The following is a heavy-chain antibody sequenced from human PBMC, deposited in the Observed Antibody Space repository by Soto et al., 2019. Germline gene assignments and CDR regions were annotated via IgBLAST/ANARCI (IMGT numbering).Heavy chain of an antibody. CDR1: GFIFGNFW. CDR3: ARVVYSNCWILDY. Sequence: GWSLRLSCAASGFIFGNFWMSWVRQAPGKGLEWVANIKQDGSEKYYVDSVKGRFPLSRDNAKNSLHLQMNRGEGEETAMYWCARVVYSNCWILDYWGQGMLVTVAS. J-gene: IGHJ4*01. V-gene: IGHV3-7*01. D-gene: IGHD2-2*03. CDR2: IKQDGSEK.